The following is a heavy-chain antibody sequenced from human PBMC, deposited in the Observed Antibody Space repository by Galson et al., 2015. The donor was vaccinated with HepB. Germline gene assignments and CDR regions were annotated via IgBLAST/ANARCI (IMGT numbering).Heavy chain of an antibody. J-gene: IGHJ4*02. Sequence: PALVKPTPTLTLTCTVSGFSLSNARMGVSWIRQPPGKALEWLAHIFSNDERSYSTSLKSRLTISKDTSKSQVVLTMTNMDPVDTATYYCARILRIAAAGYFDYWGQGTLVTVSS. CDR2: IFSNDER. CDR3: ARILRIAAAGYFDY. V-gene: IGHV2-26*01. CDR1: GFSLSNARMG. D-gene: IGHD6-13*01.